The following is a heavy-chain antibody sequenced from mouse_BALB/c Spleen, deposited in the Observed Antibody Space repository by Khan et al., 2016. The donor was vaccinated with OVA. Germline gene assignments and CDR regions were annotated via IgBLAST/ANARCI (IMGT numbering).Heavy chain of an antibody. Sequence: EVQLQQSGAELVKPGASVRLSCTASGFNIIDTYIHWVKERPEQGPEWIGRIDPAKGDTKYDPKFQGKATITADTSSTTAYLHLRSLTSEDTAVYYCATREGGPFTYWGQGTLVTVSA. D-gene: IGHD1-1*02. CDR3: ATREGGPFTY. CDR2: IDPAKGDT. CDR1: GFNIIDTY. J-gene: IGHJ3*01. V-gene: IGHV14-3*02.